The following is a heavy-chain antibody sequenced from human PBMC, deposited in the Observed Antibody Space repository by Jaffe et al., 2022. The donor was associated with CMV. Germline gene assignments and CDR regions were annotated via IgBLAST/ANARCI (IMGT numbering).Heavy chain of an antibody. V-gene: IGHV3-9*01. CDR3: AKDSPADFWSGYPHD. CDR2: ISWNSGSI. J-gene: IGHJ4*02. D-gene: IGHD3-3*01. Sequence: EVQLVESGGGLVQPGRSLRLSCAASGFTFDDYAMHWVRQAPGKGLEWVSGISWNSGSIGYADSVKGRFTISRDNAKNSLYLQMNSLRAEDTALYYCAKDSPADFWSGYPHDWGQGTLVTVSS. CDR1: GFTFDDYA.